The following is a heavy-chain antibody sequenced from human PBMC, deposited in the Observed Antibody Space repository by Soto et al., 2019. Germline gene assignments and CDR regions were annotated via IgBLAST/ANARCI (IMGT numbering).Heavy chain of an antibody. Sequence: VGSLRLSCAASGFTFSSYAMSWVRQAPGQGLEWVSAISGSGGSTYYADSVKGRFTISRDNSKNTLYLQMNSLRAEDTAVYYCAKDPYSTSWYLTYGMDVWGQGTTVTVSS. D-gene: IGHD6-13*01. CDR1: GFTFSSYA. CDR2: ISGSGGST. V-gene: IGHV3-23*01. J-gene: IGHJ6*02. CDR3: AKDPYSTSWYLTYGMDV.